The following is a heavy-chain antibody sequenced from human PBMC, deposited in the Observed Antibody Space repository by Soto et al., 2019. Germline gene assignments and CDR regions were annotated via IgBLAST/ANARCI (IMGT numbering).Heavy chain of an antibody. CDR2: INHSGST. V-gene: IGHV4-34*01. CDR1: GGSFSGYY. J-gene: IGHJ4*02. CDR3: ARGFYDSSGHEYYYDY. D-gene: IGHD3-22*01. Sequence: PSETLSLTCAVYGGSFSGYYWSWIRQPPGKGLEWIGEINHSGSTNYNPSLKSRVTISVDTSKNQFSLKLSSVTAADTAVYYCARGFYDSSGHEYYYDYWGQGTLVTVSS.